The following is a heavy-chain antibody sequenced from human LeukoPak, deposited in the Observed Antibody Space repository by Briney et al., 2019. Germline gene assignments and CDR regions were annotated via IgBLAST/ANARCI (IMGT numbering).Heavy chain of an antibody. J-gene: IGHJ5*01. D-gene: IGHD2-15*01. CDR2: ISSSSSYI. CDR1: GFTFSSYS. CDR3: ARGALDAATPFDS. Sequence: GGTLRLSCAASGFTFSSYSMNWVRQAPGKGLEWVSSISSSSSYIYYADSLKGRFTISRDNAKKSVYLQMNSLRAEDTAVYYCARGALDAATPFDSWGQGTLVTVSS. V-gene: IGHV3-21*01.